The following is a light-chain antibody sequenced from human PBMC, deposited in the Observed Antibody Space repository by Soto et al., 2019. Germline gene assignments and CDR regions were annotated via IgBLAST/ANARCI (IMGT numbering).Light chain of an antibody. Sequence: DIVMTQSPDFLAVYLGERATINCKSSQPVLDSSNNKNYLAWYQQKPGQPPKLLIYWASYRESGVPDRFSGSGAETDFTRTISSLQAEDVALYFCQQFSVSPWTFGQGTKVEIK. J-gene: IGKJ1*01. CDR2: WAS. CDR1: QPVLDSSNNKNY. V-gene: IGKV4-1*01. CDR3: QQFSVSPWT.